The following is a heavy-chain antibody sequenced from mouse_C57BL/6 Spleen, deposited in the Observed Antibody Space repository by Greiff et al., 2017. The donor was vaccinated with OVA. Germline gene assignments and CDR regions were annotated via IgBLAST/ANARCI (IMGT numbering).Heavy chain of an antibody. D-gene: IGHD1-1*01. CDR3: ARSGSSDWYFDV. Sequence: QVHVKQSGPELVKPGASVKISCKASGYAFSSSWMNWVKQRPGKGLEWIGRIYPGDGDTNYNGKFKGKATLTADKSSSTAYMQLSSLTSEDSAVYFCARSGSSDWYFDVWGTGTTVTVSS. CDR1: GYAFSSSW. J-gene: IGHJ1*03. V-gene: IGHV1-82*01. CDR2: IYPGDGDT.